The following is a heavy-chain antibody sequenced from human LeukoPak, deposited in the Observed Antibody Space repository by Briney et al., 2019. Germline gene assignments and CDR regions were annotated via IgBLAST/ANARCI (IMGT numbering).Heavy chain of an antibody. V-gene: IGHV3-73*01. D-gene: IGHD6-6*01. CDR1: GFTFSGSA. CDR2: IRSKANSYAT. J-gene: IGHJ6*02. CDR3: TSLVPGYGMDV. Sequence: GGSLRLSCAASGFTFSGSAMHWVRQASGKGLEWVGRIRSKANSYATAYAASVKGRFTNSRDDSKNTAYLQMNSLKTEDRAVYYCTSLVPGYGMDVWGQGTTVTVSS.